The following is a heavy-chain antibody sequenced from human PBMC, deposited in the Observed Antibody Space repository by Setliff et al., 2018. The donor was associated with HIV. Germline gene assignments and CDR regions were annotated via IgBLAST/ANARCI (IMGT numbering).Heavy chain of an antibody. CDR2: IIPIFGTA. D-gene: IGHD1-7*01. Sequence: SVKVSCKASGGTFSSYVISWVRQAPGQGLEWMGGIIPIFGTANYAQKFQGRVTITADESTSTAYMELSRLRSDDTAVYYCAKDRTGTGTTLHVWGKGTTVTVSS. CDR1: GGTFSSYV. J-gene: IGHJ6*04. V-gene: IGHV1-69*13. CDR3: AKDRTGTGTTLHV.